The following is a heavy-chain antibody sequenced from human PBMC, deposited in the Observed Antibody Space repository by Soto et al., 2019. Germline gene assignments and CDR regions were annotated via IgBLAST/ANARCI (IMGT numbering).Heavy chain of an antibody. CDR2: ITGSGSVI. V-gene: IGHV3-23*01. J-gene: IGHJ4*02. D-gene: IGHD2-2*01. CDR1: GFTFSSYV. CDR3: ASRQYFSFDY. Sequence: RLSCAASGFTFSSYVMSWVRQAPGKGLECVSAITGSGSVIYYADSVKGRFSISRDNSKNTLYLQMNSLRAEDTAVYYCASRQYFSFDYWAQGTLVTVSS.